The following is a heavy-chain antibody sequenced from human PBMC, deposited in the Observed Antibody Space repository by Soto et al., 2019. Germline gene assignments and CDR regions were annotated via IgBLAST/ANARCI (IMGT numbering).Heavy chain of an antibody. Sequence: GGSLRLSCAASGFTFSSYAMSWVRQAPGKGLEWVSAISGSGGSTYYADSVKGRFTISRDNSKNTLYLQMNSLRAEDTAVYYCARPAYLATRDWAPFDIWGQGTMVTVSS. CDR1: GFTFSSYA. D-gene: IGHD2-2*01. J-gene: IGHJ3*02. CDR3: ARPAYLATRDWAPFDI. V-gene: IGHV3-23*01. CDR2: ISGSGGST.